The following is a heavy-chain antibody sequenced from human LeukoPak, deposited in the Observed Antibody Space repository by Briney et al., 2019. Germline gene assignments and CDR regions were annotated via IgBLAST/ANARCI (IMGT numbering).Heavy chain of an antibody. V-gene: IGHV3-7*01. J-gene: IGHJ4*02. CDR2: IKEDGSEK. D-gene: IGHD3-22*01. CDR1: GFSFTDAW. Sequence: GGSLRLSCAASGFSFTDAWLSWVRQAPGKGLEWVANIKEDGSEKVYVDSVKGRFTISRDNAKNSLFLQMDSLRGEDTAVYYCARWVTGSSGLDYWGQGTLVTVSS. CDR3: ARWVTGSSGLDY.